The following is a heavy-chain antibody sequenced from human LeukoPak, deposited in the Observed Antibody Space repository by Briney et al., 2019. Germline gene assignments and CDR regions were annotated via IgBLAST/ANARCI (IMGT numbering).Heavy chain of an antibody. CDR1: GGSVSSGSYY. CDR2: IYYSGST. CDR3: VRDRELTY. V-gene: IGHV4-61*01. D-gene: IGHD1-26*01. Sequence: SETLSLTCTVSGGSVSSGSYYWSWIRQPPGKGLEWIGYIYYSGSTNYNPSLKSRVTISVDTSKNQFSLKLTSVTAADTAVYYCVRDRELTYWGQGTLVTVSS. J-gene: IGHJ4*02.